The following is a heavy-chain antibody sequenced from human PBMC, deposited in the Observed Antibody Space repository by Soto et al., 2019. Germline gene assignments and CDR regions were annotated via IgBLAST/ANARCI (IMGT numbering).Heavy chain of an antibody. CDR2: ISYDGSNK. CDR3: ARDSRKEYTSSWLDF. CDR1: GFTFSSYG. D-gene: IGHD6-6*01. Sequence: PGGSLRLSCAASGFTFSSYGMHWVRQAPGKGLEWLSVISYDGSNKYYADSVKGRFTISRDNSKNTVYLQMNSLRTEDTAVYYCARDSRKEYTSSWLDFWGLGTLVT. V-gene: IGHV3-30*03. J-gene: IGHJ4*02.